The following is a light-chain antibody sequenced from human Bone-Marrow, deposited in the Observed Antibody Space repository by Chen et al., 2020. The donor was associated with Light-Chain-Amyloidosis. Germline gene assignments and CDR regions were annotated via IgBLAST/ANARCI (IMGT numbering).Light chain of an antibody. CDR3: SEWDDSLKAWG. J-gene: IGLJ3*02. V-gene: IGLV1-36*01. CDR2: YDE. Sequence: QSVLTQPPSVSGAPNQRVTISCVGSNSNVALDAVNWYQKLPGTAPKLLIYYDEILPSGVADRFSGSKSGSAAALAISGLQTEDEADYYCSEWDDSLKAWGFGGGTKLTVL. CDR1: NSNVALDA.